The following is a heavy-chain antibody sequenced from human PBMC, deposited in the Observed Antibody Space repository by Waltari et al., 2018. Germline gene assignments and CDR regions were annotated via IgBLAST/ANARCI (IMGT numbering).Heavy chain of an antibody. V-gene: IGHV3-7*01. D-gene: IGHD3-3*01. CDR1: GFTFSSYW. CDR3: ARGNYDFWSGYYPL. Sequence: EVQLVESGGGLVQPGGSLRLSCAASGFTFSSYWMSWVRQAPGKGLEGVANIKQDGSEKYYVDSVKGRFTISRDNAKNSLYLQMNSLRAEDTAVYYCARGNYDFWSGYYPLWGQGTLVTVSS. CDR2: IKQDGSEK. J-gene: IGHJ4*02.